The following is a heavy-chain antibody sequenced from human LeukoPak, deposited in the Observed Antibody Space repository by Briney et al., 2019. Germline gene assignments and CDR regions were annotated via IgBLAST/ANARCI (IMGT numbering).Heavy chain of an antibody. CDR2: IYSAGRT. J-gene: IGHJ6*03. V-gene: IGHV4-39*07. D-gene: IGHD3-10*01. CDR1: GGSIYRSSYF. CDR3: ASTYGSGSYYYYYMDV. Sequence: SETLSLTCSVSGGSIYRSSYFWGWIRQPPGKGLEWIGSIYSAGRTYYRSSLETRVTISVDTSNNQFSLILSSVTAADTALYYCASTYGSGSYYYYYMDVWGKGTTVTISS.